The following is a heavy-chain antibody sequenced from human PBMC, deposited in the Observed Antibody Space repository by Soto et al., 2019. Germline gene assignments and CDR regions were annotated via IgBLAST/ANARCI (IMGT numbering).Heavy chain of an antibody. V-gene: IGHV1-69*13. D-gene: IGHD2-2*02. J-gene: IGHJ4*02. CDR1: GGTFSSYA. CDR2: IIPIFGTA. CDR3: ARSLQVVPAAIAY. Sequence: SVKVSCKASGGTFSSYAISWVRQAPGQGLEWMGGIIPIFGTANYAQKFQGRVTITADESTSTAYMELSSLRSEETAVYYCARSLQVVPAAIAYWGQGTLVTVSS.